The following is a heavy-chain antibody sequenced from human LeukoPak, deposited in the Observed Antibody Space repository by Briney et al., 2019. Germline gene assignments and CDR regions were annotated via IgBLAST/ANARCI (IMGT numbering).Heavy chain of an antibody. CDR3: AKAEGYDILTGLDY. CDR2: ISGAGGST. V-gene: IGHV3-23*01. D-gene: IGHD3-9*01. CDR1: GFTFTNYA. Sequence: GGSLRLSCAVSGFTFTNYAMSWVRQAPGKGLEWVSAISGAGGSTYYADSVKGRFTISRDNSKNTLYLQMNSLRTEDTAVYYCAKAEGYDILTGLDYWGQGTLVTVSS. J-gene: IGHJ4*02.